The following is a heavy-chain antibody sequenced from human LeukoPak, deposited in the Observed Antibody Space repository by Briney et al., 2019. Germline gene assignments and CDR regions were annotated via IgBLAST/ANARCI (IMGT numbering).Heavy chain of an antibody. CDR2: INHSGST. D-gene: IGHD6-6*01. CDR1: GGSFSGYY. V-gene: IGHV4-34*01. Sequence: PSETLSLTCAVYGGSFSGYYWSWIRQPPGKGPEWIGEINHSGSTNYNPSLKSRVTISVDTSKNQFSLKLSSVTAADTAVYYCARGDSKAALTPFDYWGQGTLVTVSS. CDR3: ARGDSKAALTPFDY. J-gene: IGHJ4*02.